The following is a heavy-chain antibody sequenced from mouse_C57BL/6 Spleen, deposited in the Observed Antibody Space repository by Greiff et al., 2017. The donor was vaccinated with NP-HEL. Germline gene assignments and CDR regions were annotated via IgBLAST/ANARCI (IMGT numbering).Heavy chain of an antibody. CDR2: INPNNGGT. Sequence: EVQLQQPGPELVKPGASVKISCKASGYTFTDYYMNWVKQSHGKSLEWIGDINPNNGGTSYNQKFKGKATLTVDKSSSTAYMELRSLTSEDSAVYYCARDGLYGYDRGNYFDYWGQGTTLTVSS. CDR3: ARDGLYGYDRGNYFDY. CDR1: GYTFTDYY. V-gene: IGHV1-26*01. D-gene: IGHD2-2*01. J-gene: IGHJ2*01.